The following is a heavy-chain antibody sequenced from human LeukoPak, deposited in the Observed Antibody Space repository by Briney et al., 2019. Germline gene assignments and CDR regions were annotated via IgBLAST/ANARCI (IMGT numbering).Heavy chain of an antibody. Sequence: ASVKVSCKASGYTFTSYAMNWVRQAPGQGLEWMGWINTNTGNPTYAQGFTGRFVFSLDTSASTAYLQISSLKAEDTAVYYCARDFSYYDFWSGYYTQRDWFDPWGQGTLVTVSS. D-gene: IGHD3-3*01. CDR2: INTNTGNP. V-gene: IGHV7-4-1*02. CDR1: GYTFTSYA. CDR3: ARDFSYYDFWSGYYTQRDWFDP. J-gene: IGHJ5*02.